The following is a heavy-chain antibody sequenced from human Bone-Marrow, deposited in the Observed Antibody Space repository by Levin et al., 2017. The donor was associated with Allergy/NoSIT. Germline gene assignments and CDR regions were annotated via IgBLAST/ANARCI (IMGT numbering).Heavy chain of an antibody. CDR3: ARRVFTIESSWFDP. V-gene: IGHV4-59*01. CDR2: IYYSGST. Sequence: PSETLSLTCTVSGGSISSYYWSWIRQPPGKGLEWIGYIYYSGSTNYNPSLKSRVTISVDTYKNQFSLKLSSVTAADTAVYYCARRVFTIESSWFDPWGQGTLVTVSS. D-gene: IGHD3-3*01. J-gene: IGHJ5*02. CDR1: GGSISSYY.